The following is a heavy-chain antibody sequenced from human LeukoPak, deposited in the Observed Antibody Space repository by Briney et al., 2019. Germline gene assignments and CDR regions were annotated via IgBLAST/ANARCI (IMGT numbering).Heavy chain of an antibody. CDR3: ARETPSYYYGSGSSSNFDY. D-gene: IGHD3-10*01. CDR2: IYYSGST. V-gene: IGHV4-30-4*08. Sequence: SQTLSLTCTVSGGSISSGDYYWSWIRQPPGKGLEWIGYIYYSGSTYYNPSLKSRVTISVDTSKNQFSLKLSSVTAADTAVYYCARETPSYYYGSGSSSNFDYWGQGTLVTVSS. J-gene: IGHJ4*02. CDR1: GGSISSGDYY.